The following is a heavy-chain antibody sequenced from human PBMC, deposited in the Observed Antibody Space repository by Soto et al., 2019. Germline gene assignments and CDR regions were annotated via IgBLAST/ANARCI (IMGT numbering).Heavy chain of an antibody. Sequence: QITLRESGPTLVKPTQTLTLTCTFSGFSVRSSGVAVGWIRQPPGKALEWLALVYWDDAKRYSPSLKNRLTITXDXXQNQVVLTMTNMDPVDTATYSCAHGATSINHGYDYWGQGTLVTVSS. J-gene: IGHJ4*02. D-gene: IGHD1-26*01. CDR1: GFSVRSSGVA. CDR3: AHGATSINHGYDY. V-gene: IGHV2-5*02. CDR2: VYWDDAK.